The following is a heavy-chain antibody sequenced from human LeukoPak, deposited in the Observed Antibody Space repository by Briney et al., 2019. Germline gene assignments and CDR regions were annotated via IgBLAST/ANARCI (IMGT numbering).Heavy chain of an antibody. CDR1: GFTFSSYA. D-gene: IGHD6-19*01. CDR2: ISSNGGST. CDR3: ARSRQWLVLGAFDI. Sequence: GESLRLSCAASGFTFSSYAMHWVRQAPGKGLEYVSAISSNGGSTYYANSVKGRFTISRDNSKNTLYLQMGSLRAEDMAVYYCARSRQWLVLGAFDIWGQGTMVTVSS. V-gene: IGHV3-64*01. J-gene: IGHJ3*02.